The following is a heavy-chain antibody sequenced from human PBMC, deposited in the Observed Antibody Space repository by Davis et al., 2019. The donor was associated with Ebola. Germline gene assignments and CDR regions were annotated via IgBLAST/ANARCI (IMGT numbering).Heavy chain of an antibody. CDR2: LGTSADT. J-gene: IGHJ3*02. D-gene: IGHD1-26*01. Sequence: GESLKISCAASGFIASANYMSWVRQAPGKGLEWVSTLGTSADTYYADSVKGRFTISRDNSKNTLYLQMNGLRVEDTAIYYCAKDTSNIWFDIWGQGTMVTVSS. CDR3: AKDTSNIWFDI. V-gene: IGHV3-53*01. CDR1: GFIASANY.